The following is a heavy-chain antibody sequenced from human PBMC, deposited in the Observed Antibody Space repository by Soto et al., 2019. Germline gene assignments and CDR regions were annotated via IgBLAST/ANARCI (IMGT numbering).Heavy chain of an antibody. V-gene: IGHV3-23*01. CDR2: VSGSGAST. CDR1: GFTFSNYA. D-gene: IGHD6-19*01. Sequence: EVRLLESGGGLVQPGGSLRLSCAASGFTFSNYAMNWVRQAPGRGLEWVSAVSGSGASTYYADSVQGRFTISRDNSKITLYLQMNSLRDDDRAVYYCARGLVAGTGGDYWGQGTLVTVSS. CDR3: ARGLVAGTGGDY. J-gene: IGHJ4*02.